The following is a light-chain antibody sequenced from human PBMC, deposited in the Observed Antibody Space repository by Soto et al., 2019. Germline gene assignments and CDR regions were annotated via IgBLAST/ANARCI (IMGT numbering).Light chain of an antibody. J-gene: IGKJ3*01. Sequence: DIQMTQSPSSISTSVEDRVTITCQASQDIRNYLNWYQQKPWKAPKLLIYDASNLETGVPSRFSGSGSGTDFTFTISSLQPEDIATYYCQQHDKVRLIFTFGPGTKV. CDR2: DAS. CDR1: QDIRNY. CDR3: QQHDKVRLIFT. V-gene: IGKV1-33*01.